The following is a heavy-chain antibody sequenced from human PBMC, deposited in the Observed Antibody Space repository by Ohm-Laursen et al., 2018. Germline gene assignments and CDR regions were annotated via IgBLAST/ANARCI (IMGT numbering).Heavy chain of an antibody. D-gene: IGHD2-21*02. CDR3: ARDGTPEYTVVVTANAFDI. J-gene: IGHJ3*02. CDR1: GFTFSDCY. CDR2: ISSSDSTM. Sequence: SLRLSCTASGFTFSDCYMSWIRQAPGKGLEWVSYISSSDSTMYYADSVKGRFTISRDNAKNSLFLQMNSLRAEDTAVYYCARDGTPEYTVVVTANAFDIWGQGTVVTVSS. V-gene: IGHV3-11*01.